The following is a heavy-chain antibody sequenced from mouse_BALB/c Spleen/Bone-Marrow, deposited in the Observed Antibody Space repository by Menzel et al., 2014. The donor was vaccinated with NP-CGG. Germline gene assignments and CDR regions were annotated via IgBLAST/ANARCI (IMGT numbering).Heavy chain of an antibody. CDR1: GFTFSSFG. CDR2: ISSGSSTI. Sequence: EVKLMESGGGLVQPGGSRKLSCAASGFTFSSFGMHWVRQAPEKGLEWVAYISSGSSTIHYADTVKGRFTISRDNPKSTLFLQMTSLRSEDTAMYYCARRDDGYYNFDYWGQGTTLTVSS. CDR3: ARRDDGYYNFDY. V-gene: IGHV5-17*02. J-gene: IGHJ2*01. D-gene: IGHD2-3*01.